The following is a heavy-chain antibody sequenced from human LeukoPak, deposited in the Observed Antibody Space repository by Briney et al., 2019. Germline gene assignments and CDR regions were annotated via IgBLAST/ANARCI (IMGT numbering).Heavy chain of an antibody. D-gene: IGHD3-9*01. V-gene: IGHV1-8*02. Sequence: ASVKVSCKASGYTFTSYDINWVRQATGQGLEWMGWMNPNSGNTGYAQKFQGRVTMTRNTSISTAYMELSSLRSEDTAVYYCARWARYYDILTGYYSYYYYYMDVWGKGTTVTISS. J-gene: IGHJ6*03. CDR1: GYTFTSYD. CDR2: MNPNSGNT. CDR3: ARWARYYDILTGYYSYYYYYMDV.